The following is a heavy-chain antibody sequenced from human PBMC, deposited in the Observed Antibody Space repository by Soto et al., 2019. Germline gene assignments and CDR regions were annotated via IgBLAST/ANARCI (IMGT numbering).Heavy chain of an antibody. CDR3: ARAYYDFWSGYYTSSLTNPLRHGMDV. D-gene: IGHD3-3*01. V-gene: IGHV3-30-3*01. CDR2: ISYDGSNK. CDR1: GFTFSSYA. J-gene: IGHJ6*02. Sequence: GGSLRLSCAASGFTFSSYAMHWVRQAPGKGLEWVAVISYDGSNKYYADSVKGRFTISRDNSKNTLYLQMNSLRAEDTAVYYCARAYYDFWSGYYTSSLTNPLRHGMDVWGQGTTVTVSS.